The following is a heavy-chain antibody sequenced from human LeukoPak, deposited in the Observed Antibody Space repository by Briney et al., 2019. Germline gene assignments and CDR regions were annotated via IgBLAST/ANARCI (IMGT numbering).Heavy chain of an antibody. J-gene: IGHJ4*02. Sequence: QSGGSLRLSCAASGFNFNNYWMSWLRQAPGKGLEWVANIKDDGSEEYYVDSVKGRFTIVRDNAYNSLYLQMNSLRVEDTAIYFCARFTCRYSGDYWGQGTLVSVSS. D-gene: IGHD1-26*01. CDR3: ARFTCRYSGDY. CDR2: IKDDGSEE. CDR1: GFNFNNYW. V-gene: IGHV3-7*03.